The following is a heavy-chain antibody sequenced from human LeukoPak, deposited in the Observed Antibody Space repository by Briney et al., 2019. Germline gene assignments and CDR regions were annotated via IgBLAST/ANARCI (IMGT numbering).Heavy chain of an antibody. Sequence: ASAKVSCKASGYTLTGYYMHWVRQAPGQGLEWMGWINPNSGGTNYAQKFQGRVTMTRDTSISTAYMELSRLRSDDTAVYYCARGTSTGMIVVVITASFDYWGQGTLVTVSS. CDR1: GYTLTGYY. CDR3: ARGTSTGMIVVVITASFDY. D-gene: IGHD3-22*01. V-gene: IGHV1-2*02. CDR2: INPNSGGT. J-gene: IGHJ4*02.